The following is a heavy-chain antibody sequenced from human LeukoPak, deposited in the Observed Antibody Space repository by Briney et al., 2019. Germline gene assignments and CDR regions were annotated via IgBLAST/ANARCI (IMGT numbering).Heavy chain of an antibody. CDR3: ARLRYSYGYGC. J-gene: IGHJ4*02. V-gene: IGHV4-34*01. CDR1: GGSFSGYY. CDR2: INHSGST. D-gene: IGHD5-18*01. Sequence: SETLSLTCAVYGGSFSGYYWSWIRQPPGKGLEWIGEINHSGSTNYNPSLKSRVTISVDTSKNQFSLKLSSVTAADTAVYYCARLRYSYGYGCWGQGTLVTVSS.